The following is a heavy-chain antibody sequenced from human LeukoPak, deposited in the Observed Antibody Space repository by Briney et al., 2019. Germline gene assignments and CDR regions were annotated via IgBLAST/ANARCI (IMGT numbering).Heavy chain of an antibody. CDR1: GGSISSYY. V-gene: IGHV4-4*07. CDR2: IYTSGST. J-gene: IGHJ4*02. Sequence: SETLSLTCTVSGGSISSYYWSWIRQPAGKGLEWIGRIYTSGSTNYNPSLKSRVTMSVDTSKNQFSLKLSSVTAADTAGYYCARDIGYSGYDRSNSLDYWGQGTLVTVSS. D-gene: IGHD5-12*01. CDR3: ARDIGYSGYDRSNSLDY.